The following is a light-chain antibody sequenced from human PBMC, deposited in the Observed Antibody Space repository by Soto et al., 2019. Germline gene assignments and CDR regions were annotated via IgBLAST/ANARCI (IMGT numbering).Light chain of an antibody. CDR1: SSNIGAGFE. CDR2: SND. V-gene: IGLV1-40*01. CDR3: QSYDSSLSGDV. J-gene: IGLJ1*01. Sequence: QSVLTQPPSVSGAPGQRVTISCTGTSSNIGAGFEVHWYQQIPGTAPKLLIYSNDNRPSGIPDRFSGSKSGTSASLAITGLQAEDEADFYCQSYDSSLSGDVFGTGTKLTVL.